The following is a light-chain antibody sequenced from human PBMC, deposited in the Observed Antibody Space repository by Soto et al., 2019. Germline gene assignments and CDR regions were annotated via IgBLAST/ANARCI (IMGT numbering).Light chain of an antibody. CDR3: LQYGSSLLP. CDR1: QSVSSEK. V-gene: IGKV3-20*01. Sequence: EIVLTQSPGTLSLSPGERASLSCRASQSVSSEKLAWYQQKPGQAPRLLIFGASGRATGIPERFSGSGSGTDFSLTISRLEPEDSAVYYCLQYGSSLLPFGGGTKVEIK. J-gene: IGKJ4*01. CDR2: GAS.